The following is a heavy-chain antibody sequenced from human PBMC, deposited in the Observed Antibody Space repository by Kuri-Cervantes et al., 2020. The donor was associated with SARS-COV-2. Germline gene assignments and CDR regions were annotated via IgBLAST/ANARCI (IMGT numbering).Heavy chain of an antibody. J-gene: IGHJ6*01. CDR2: IIPIFGTA. CDR1: GGTFSSYA. CDR3: ARGRHEDIVVVPDDYYYGMVV. D-gene: IGHD2-2*01. Sequence: SVKVSCKASGGTFSSYAISWVRQAPGQGLEWMGGIIPIFGTANYAQKFQGRVTITADESTSTAYMELSSLRSEDTAVYYCARGRHEDIVVVPDDYYYGMVVWGQGTTVTVAS. V-gene: IGHV1-69*13.